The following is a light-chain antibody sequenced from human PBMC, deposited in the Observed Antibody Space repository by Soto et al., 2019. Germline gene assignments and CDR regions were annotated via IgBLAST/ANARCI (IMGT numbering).Light chain of an antibody. CDR3: SSYTSTNSWV. V-gene: IGLV2-14*01. J-gene: IGLJ3*02. CDR2: EVS. CDR1: SSDVGGYNY. Sequence: QSALTQPASVSGSPGQSITISCTGTSSDVGGYNYVSWYQQYPGKAPKLMIYEVSNRPSGVSHRFSGSKSGNTASLTISGLQAEDEADYYCSSYTSTNSWVFGGGTKVTVL.